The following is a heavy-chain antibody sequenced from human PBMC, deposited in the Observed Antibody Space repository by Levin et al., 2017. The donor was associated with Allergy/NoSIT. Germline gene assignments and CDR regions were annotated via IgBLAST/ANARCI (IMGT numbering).Heavy chain of an antibody. D-gene: IGHD4-23*01. CDR3: ARRLGGNSDAFDI. J-gene: IGHJ3*02. CDR1: GGSISGSTYY. CDR2: IFYTGRT. Sequence: SETLSLTCTVSGGSISGSTYYWGWIRQPPGKGLEWIGNIFYTGRTYYNPSLKSRVTISVDTSKNQFSLKLSSVTATDTAVFYCARRLGGNSDAFDIWGQGSMVTVSS. V-gene: IGHV4-39*01.